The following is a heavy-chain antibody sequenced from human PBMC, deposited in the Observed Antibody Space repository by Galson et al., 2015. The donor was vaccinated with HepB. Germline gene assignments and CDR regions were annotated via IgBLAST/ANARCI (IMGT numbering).Heavy chain of an antibody. V-gene: IGHV3-9*01. D-gene: IGHD3-22*01. J-gene: IGHJ3*02. CDR3: AKDLYDSSGTDAFDI. Sequence: SLRLSCAASGFTFDDYAMHWVRQAPGKGLEWVSGISWNSGSIGYADSVKGRFTISRDNAKNSLYLQMNSLRAEDTALYYCAKDLYDSSGTDAFDIWGQGTMVTVSS. CDR1: GFTFDDYA. CDR2: ISWNSGSI.